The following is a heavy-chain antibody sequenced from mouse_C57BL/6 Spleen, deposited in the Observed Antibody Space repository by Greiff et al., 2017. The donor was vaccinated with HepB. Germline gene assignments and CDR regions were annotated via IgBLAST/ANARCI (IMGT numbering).Heavy chain of an antibody. CDR3: ARSNGYYYGSSFYAMDY. CDR1: GYTFTSYT. J-gene: IGHJ4*01. D-gene: IGHD1-1*01. Sequence: VKLMESGAELARPGASVKMSCKASGYTFTSYTMHWVKQRPGQGLEWIGYINPSSGYTKYNQKFKDKATLTADKSSSTAYMQLSSLTSEDSAVYYCARSNGYYYGSSFYAMDYWGQGTSVTVSS. CDR2: INPSSGYT. V-gene: IGHV1-4*01.